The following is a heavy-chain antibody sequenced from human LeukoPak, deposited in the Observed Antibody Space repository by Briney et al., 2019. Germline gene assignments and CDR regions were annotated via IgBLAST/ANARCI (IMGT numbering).Heavy chain of an antibody. CDR2: IKQDGSEK. D-gene: IGHD2-21*02. CDR1: GFTFSNYW. CDR3: ARKGDHFDY. Sequence: GGSLRLSCAASGFTFSNYWMSWVRQAPGKGLEWAANIKQDGSEKYYVDSVKGRFTISRDNAKNSLYLQMNSLRAEDTAVYYCARKGDHFDYWGQGTLVTVSS. V-gene: IGHV3-7*01. J-gene: IGHJ4*02.